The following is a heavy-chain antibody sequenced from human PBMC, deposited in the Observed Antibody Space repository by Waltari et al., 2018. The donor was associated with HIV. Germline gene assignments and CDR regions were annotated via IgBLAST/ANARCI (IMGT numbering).Heavy chain of an antibody. CDR1: GGSISSYY. Sequence: QVQLQESGPGLVKPSEPLSLTCTVSGGSISSYYWSWIRQPPGKGLEWIGYIYYSGSTNYNPSLKSRVTISVDTSKNQFSLKLSSVTAADTAVYYCARGPHSYYGMDVWGQGTTVTVSS. J-gene: IGHJ6*02. CDR3: ARGPHSYYGMDV. V-gene: IGHV4-59*01. CDR2: IYYSGST.